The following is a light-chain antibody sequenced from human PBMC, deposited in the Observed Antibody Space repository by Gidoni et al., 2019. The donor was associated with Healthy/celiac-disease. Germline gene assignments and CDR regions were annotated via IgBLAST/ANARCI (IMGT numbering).Light chain of an antibody. CDR2: GAS. Sequence: ESGLTQSPGTLSLSPGERATLSCRASQRVSSSYLAWYQQKPGQAPRLLIYGASSRATGIPDRFSGSGSGTDFTLTISRLEPEDFAVYYCQQYGSSPFTFGPGTKVDIK. J-gene: IGKJ3*01. CDR1: QRVSSSY. CDR3: QQYGSSPFT. V-gene: IGKV3-20*01.